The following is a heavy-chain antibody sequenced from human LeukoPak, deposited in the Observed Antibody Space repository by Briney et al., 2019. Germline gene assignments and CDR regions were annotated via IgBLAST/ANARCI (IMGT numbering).Heavy chain of an antibody. V-gene: IGHV3-21*01. D-gene: IGHD2-8*01. CDR3: ARDFGLLMSGIDY. CDR1: GFTVSSNS. CDR2: FSSSSSYI. J-gene: IGHJ4*02. Sequence: GGSLRLSCTVSGFTVSSNSMSWVRQAPGKGLEWVSSFSSSSSYIYYAYSVKGRFTIYRDNAKNSLYLQMNSLRAEDTPVYYCARDFGLLMSGIDYWGQGTLVSVSS.